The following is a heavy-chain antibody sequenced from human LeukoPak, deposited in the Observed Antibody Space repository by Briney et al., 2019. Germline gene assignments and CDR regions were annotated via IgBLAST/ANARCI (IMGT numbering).Heavy chain of an antibody. D-gene: IGHD3-22*01. CDR1: GDSITGYSW. CDR3: AKVISSAWRQNDL. CDR2: IHVNGIT. V-gene: IGHV4-4*02. Sequence: SGTPSLTCTVSGDSITGYSWWSWVRQPPGKGLEWIGEIHVNGITNYNPSLKSRVTMSIDKAKNQLSLNLNSVTAADTAVYYCAKVISSAWRQNDLWGQGILVIVSS. J-gene: IGHJ5*02.